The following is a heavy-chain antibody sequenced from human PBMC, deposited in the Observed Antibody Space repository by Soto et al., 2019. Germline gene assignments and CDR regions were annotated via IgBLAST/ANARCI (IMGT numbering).Heavy chain of an antibody. CDR2: VFYSGRT. J-gene: IGHJ4*02. Sequence: SETLSLTCTVSGGSINNFHWSWIRQPPGKGLEWIGFVFYSGRTTYNPSLQSRVTISVDTSHNHFSLKVRSVTAADTATYYCARIKSGYSYGSIIDFWGQGKLVPVSS. D-gene: IGHD5-18*01. CDR3: ARIKSGYSYGSIIDF. CDR1: GGSINNFH. V-gene: IGHV4-59*01.